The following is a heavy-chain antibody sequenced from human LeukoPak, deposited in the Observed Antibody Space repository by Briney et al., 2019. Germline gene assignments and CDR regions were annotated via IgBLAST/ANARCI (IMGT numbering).Heavy chain of an antibody. J-gene: IGHJ6*02. Sequence: GGSLRLSCAASGFSFSTYAMTWVRQAPGKGLEWISAIGSGGGGIQYADSVKGRFTISRDNSKNTLYLQMNSLRVEDTAVYYCAKEDYRGWYGYYYYGMDVWGQGTTVTVSS. V-gene: IGHV3-23*01. CDR2: IGSGGGGI. D-gene: IGHD6-19*01. CDR3: AKEDYRGWYGYYYYGMDV. CDR1: GFSFSTYA.